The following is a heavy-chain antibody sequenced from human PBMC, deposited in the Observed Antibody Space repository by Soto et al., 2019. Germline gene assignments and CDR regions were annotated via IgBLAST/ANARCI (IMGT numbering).Heavy chain of an antibody. CDR1: GGSISSGGYY. CDR2: IYYSGST. V-gene: IGHV4-31*03. J-gene: IGHJ4*02. Sequence: QVQLQESGPGLVKPSQTLSLTCTVSGGSISSGGYYWSWIRQHPGKGLEWIGYIYYSGSTYYNPSLKSRVTISXXTXKXXFSLKLSSVTAADTAVYYCARAESSSWYSINYFDYWGQGTLVTVSS. D-gene: IGHD6-13*01. CDR3: ARAESSSWYSINYFDY.